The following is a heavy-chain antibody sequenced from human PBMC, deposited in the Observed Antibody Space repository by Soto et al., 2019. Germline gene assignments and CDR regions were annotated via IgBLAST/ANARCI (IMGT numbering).Heavy chain of an antibody. CDR1: GFTFRNHA. D-gene: IGHD3-10*01. J-gene: IGHJ6*02. CDR2: ISGSGVTT. CDR3: AKAGDYQYYYGMDV. V-gene: IGHV3-23*01. Sequence: EVQVLESGGGLVQPGGSLRLSCAASGFTFRNHAMTWVRQTPEKGLEWVSGISGSGVTTDYADSVKGRFTISRDNSNNTLHLQKNSLRAEDTALYYCAKAGDYQYYYGMDVWGQGTTVTVSS.